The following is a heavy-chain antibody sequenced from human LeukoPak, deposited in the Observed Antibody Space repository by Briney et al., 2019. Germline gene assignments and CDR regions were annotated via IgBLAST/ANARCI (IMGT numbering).Heavy chain of an antibody. J-gene: IGHJ4*02. CDR1: GFTFSSSA. D-gene: IGHD3-10*01. V-gene: IGHV3-23*01. Sequence: GGSLRLSCAASGFTFSSSAMSWVRQAPGKGLEWVSTISGSGDRTYYADSVKGRFTISRDNSKNTLFLHMNSLRAEDTAVYSCAKGYYGSGSNDYWGQGTLVTVSS. CDR3: AKGYYGSGSNDY. CDR2: ISGSGDRT.